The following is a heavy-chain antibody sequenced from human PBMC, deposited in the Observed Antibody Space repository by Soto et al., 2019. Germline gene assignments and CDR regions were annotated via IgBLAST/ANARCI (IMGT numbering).Heavy chain of an antibody. V-gene: IGHV2-5*02. Sequence: QITLKESGPTLVKPTQTLTLTCTFSGVSLTTSGVGVAWIRQPPGKALEWLALIYWDDDKRYSSSLKTRLTITKDHSKNQVVLRLTNVDHVDTATYYCAQRRGNGWLTNWGQGTLVTVSS. CDR2: IYWDDDK. D-gene: IGHD6-19*01. CDR1: GVSLTTSGVG. J-gene: IGHJ1*01. CDR3: AQRRGNGWLTN.